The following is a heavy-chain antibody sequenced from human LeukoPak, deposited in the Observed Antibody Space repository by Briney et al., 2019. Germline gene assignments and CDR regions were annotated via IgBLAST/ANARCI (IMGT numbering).Heavy chain of an antibody. CDR3: ARGGLSIVGY. CDR2: ISSSGSTK. Sequence: GGSLRLSCGASGITFSSYSMNWVRQAPGKGLEWVSYISSSGSTKYYADSVKGRFTISRDNARNSLYLQMNSLRAEDTAVYFCARGGLSIVGYWGQGTLVTVSS. D-gene: IGHD2-21*01. CDR1: GITFSSYS. V-gene: IGHV3-48*01. J-gene: IGHJ4*02.